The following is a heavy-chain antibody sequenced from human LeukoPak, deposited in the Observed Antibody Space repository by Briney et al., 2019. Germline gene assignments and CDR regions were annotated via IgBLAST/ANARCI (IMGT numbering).Heavy chain of an antibody. CDR2: MWWDDDM. J-gene: IGHJ4*02. V-gene: IGHV2-5*02. CDR3: ARFGTDTVSHF. CDR1: WLSLIRYGAG. D-gene: IGHD3-10*01. Sequence: ESGPTLVKPTDTLRLTCSFYWLSLIRYGAGMGWICKPPGKDLGGLRRMWWDDDMRYTPSLKTRLIVTKDTYKSQVVLTLTNRDPVDTATHFCARFGTDTVSHFWAEGILVTVSS.